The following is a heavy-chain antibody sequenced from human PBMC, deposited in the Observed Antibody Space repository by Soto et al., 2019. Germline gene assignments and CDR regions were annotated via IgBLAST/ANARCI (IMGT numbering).Heavy chain of an antibody. Sequence: EVQLLESGGGLVQPGGSLRLSCAASGFTFSSYAMRWVRQAPVKGLEWVSAISGSGGSIYYADSVKGRFTISRDNSKNTLYLQMNSLRAEDTAVYYCGRRGSGSYYDYWGQGTLVTVSS. D-gene: IGHD1-26*01. V-gene: IGHV3-23*01. CDR3: GRRGSGSYYDY. J-gene: IGHJ4*02. CDR2: ISGSGGSI. CDR1: GFTFSSYA.